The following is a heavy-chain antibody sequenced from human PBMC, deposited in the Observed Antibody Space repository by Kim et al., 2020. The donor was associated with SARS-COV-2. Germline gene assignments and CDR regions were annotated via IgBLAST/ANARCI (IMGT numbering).Heavy chain of an antibody. V-gene: IGHV4-59*13. CDR1: GGSISGYY. J-gene: IGHJ5*02. Sequence: SETLSLTCSVFGGSISGYYWNWIRQSPGKGLEWIGYIFYSGSTNYNPSLKSRVTISVDTSKNQVSLKLTSVTAADTAVYYCAKDQGNSRYLGWFAPWAREPRSPSPQ. CDR2: IFYSGST. CDR3: AKDQGNSRYLGWFAP. D-gene: IGHD6-13*01.